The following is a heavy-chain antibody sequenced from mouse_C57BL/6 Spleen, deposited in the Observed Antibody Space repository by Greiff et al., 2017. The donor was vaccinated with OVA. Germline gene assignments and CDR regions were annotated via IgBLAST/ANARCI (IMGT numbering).Heavy chain of an antibody. J-gene: IGHJ1*03. V-gene: IGHV1-69*01. Sequence: MPGQGLEWIGEIDPSDSYTYYNQKFKGKSTLTVDKSSSTAYMQLSSLTSEDSAVYYCARFYYGLYWYFDVWGTGTTVTVSS. CDR3: ARFYYGLYWYFDV. CDR2: IDPSDSYT. D-gene: IGHD1-1*01.